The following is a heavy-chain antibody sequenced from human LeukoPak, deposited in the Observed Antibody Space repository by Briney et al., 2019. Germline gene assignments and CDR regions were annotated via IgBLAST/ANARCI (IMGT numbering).Heavy chain of an antibody. CDR2: IYSSGST. D-gene: IGHD1-26*01. Sequence: SETLSLTCTVSGASISSGSYYWNWIRQPPGKGLEWIGSIYSSGSTYYNASLQSRVTISIETSKNQISLRLNSVTAADTAMYYCAKSGGYGLIDYWGQGTLVTVSS. CDR3: AKSGGYGLIDY. CDR1: GASISSGSYY. J-gene: IGHJ4*02. V-gene: IGHV4-39*01.